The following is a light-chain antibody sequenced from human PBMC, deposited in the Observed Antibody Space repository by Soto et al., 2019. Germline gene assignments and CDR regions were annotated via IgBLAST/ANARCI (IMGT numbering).Light chain of an antibody. CDR2: KSS. CDR3: QQYNDYWT. Sequence: DVQMTQSPSTLSASVGDRVTITCRASQSVYIYLAWYQQKPGNAPKLLIYKSSTLESGVPSRFSGSGSGTEFTLTISSLQPDDIATYYCQQYNDYWTFGQGTKVEIK. CDR1: QSVYIY. J-gene: IGKJ1*01. V-gene: IGKV1-5*03.